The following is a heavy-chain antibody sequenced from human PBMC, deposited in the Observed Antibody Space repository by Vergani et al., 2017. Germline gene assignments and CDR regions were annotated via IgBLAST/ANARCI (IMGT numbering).Heavy chain of an antibody. D-gene: IGHD3-3*01. CDR3: AKVPPGYDFWSGFDY. CDR1: GFTFSSYS. J-gene: IGHJ4*02. Sequence: EVQLVESGGGLVKPGGSLRLSCAASGFTFSSYSMNWVRQAPGKGLEWVSAISGSGGSTYYADSVKGRFTISRDNSKNTLYLQMNSLRAEDTAVYYCAKVPPGYDFWSGFDYWGQGTLVTVSS. V-gene: IGHV3-23*04. CDR2: ISGSGGST.